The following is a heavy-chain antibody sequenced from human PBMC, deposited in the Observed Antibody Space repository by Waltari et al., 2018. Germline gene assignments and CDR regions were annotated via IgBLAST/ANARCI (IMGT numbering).Heavy chain of an antibody. D-gene: IGHD1-20*01. J-gene: IGHJ4*02. V-gene: IGHV1-8*03. CDR2: MNPNRGNT. CDR3: ARGRSPYKMIDY. CDR1: GYTFTSYD. Sequence: QVQLVQSGAEVKKPGASVKVSCKASGYTFTSYDINWVRQATGQGLEWMGWMNPNRGNTGYAQKVQGRVTITRNTSISTAYMELSSLRSEDTAVYYCARGRSPYKMIDYWGQGTLVTVSS.